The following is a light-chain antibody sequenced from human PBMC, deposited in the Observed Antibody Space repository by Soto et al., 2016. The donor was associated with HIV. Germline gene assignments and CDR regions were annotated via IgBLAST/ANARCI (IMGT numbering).Light chain of an antibody. CDR3: QAWDSSSGV. CDR1: KLWEKY. V-gene: IGLV3-1*01. J-gene: IGLJ2*01. Sequence: SYELTQPPSVSVSPGQTARITCSGDKLWEKYVSWYQQKAGQSPVLVIYQDNMRPSGIPERFSGSNSGNTATLTITGTQTMDEAGYYCQAWDSSSGVFGGGTELTVL. CDR2: QDN.